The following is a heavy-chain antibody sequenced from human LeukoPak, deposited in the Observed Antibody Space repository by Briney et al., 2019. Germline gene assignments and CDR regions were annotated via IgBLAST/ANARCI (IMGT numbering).Heavy chain of an antibody. CDR2: ITTTSSSI. J-gene: IGHJ4*02. D-gene: IGHD1-26*01. Sequence: GGSLRLSCAGSGFTFSSYHMNWVRQAPGRGLELVSSITTTSSSIHYADSVKGRFTISRDNAKNSLYLQMNSLRAEDTAVYYCARVHSGSPHWGQGTLVTVSS. V-gene: IGHV3-21*06. CDR1: GFTFSSYH. CDR3: ARVHSGSPH.